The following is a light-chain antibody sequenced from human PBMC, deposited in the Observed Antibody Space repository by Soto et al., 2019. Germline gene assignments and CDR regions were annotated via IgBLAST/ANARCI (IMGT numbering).Light chain of an antibody. CDR3: QQYAHSPLT. CDR2: DVS. V-gene: IGKV3D-20*01. J-gene: IGKJ4*01. CDR1: QTVDKNY. Sequence: EIVLTQSPATLSLSPGERATLSCGASQTVDKNYLGWYQQRPGLAPRLLIYDVSNRATGIPDRFSGSGSGTDFTLTIPRLEPEDFAVYYCQQYAHSPLTFGGGTKVEIK.